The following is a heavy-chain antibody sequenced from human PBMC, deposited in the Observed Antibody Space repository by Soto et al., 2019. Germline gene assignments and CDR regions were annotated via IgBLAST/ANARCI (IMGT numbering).Heavy chain of an antibody. CDR1: GGSFSGHY. CDR2: INHSGST. CDR3: ARGYYDILTGYDYYGMDV. V-gene: IGHV4-34*01. D-gene: IGHD3-9*01. J-gene: IGHJ6*02. Sequence: SQTLSLSCAVYGGSFSGHYWIWLRQPPGKGLEWIGEINHSGSTNYNPSLKSRVTISVDTSKNQFSLKLSSVTAADTAVYYCARGYYDILTGYDYYGMDVWGQGTTVTVSS.